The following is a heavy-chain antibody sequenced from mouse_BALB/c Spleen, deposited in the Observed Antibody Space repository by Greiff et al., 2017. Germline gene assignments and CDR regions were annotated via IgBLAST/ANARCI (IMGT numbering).Heavy chain of an antibody. CDR1: GFTIKDTY. CDR2: IDPANGNT. Sequence: EVQLQQSGAELVKPGASVKLSCTASGFTIKDTYMHWVKQRPEQGLEWIGRIDPANGNTKYDPKFQGKATITADTSSNTAYLQLSSLTSEDTAVYYCARGDYGNFAWFAYWGQGTLVTVSA. CDR3: ARGDYGNFAWFAY. J-gene: IGHJ3*01. D-gene: IGHD2-1*01. V-gene: IGHV14-3*02.